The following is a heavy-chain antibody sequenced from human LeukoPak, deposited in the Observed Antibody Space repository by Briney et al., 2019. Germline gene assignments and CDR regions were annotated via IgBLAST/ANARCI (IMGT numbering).Heavy chain of an antibody. CDR2: FDPEDGET. V-gene: IGHV1-24*01. D-gene: IGHD3-3*01. J-gene: IGHJ4*02. CDR1: GYTLTELS. CDR3: ATGLLGRLDDYDFWSGYHDY. Sequence: GASVKVSCKVSGYTLTELSMHWVRQAPGKGLEWMGGFDPEDGETIYAQKFQGRVTMTEDTSTDTTYMELSSLRSEDTAVYYCATGLLGRLDDYDFWSGYHDYWGQGTLVTVSS.